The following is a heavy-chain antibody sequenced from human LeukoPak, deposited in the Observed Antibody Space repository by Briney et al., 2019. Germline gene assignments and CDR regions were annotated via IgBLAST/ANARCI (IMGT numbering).Heavy chain of an antibody. V-gene: IGHV1-46*01. CDR1: GYTFTAYF. J-gene: IGHJ4*02. Sequence: ASVTVSFKASGYTFTAYFMHWVREAPGQGLEWMGIINPSGGNTNYAHKFQGRVTMTRDISTSTVYMDLNSLRSEDTAIYYCVLDSYDPLGGGDYWGQGTLVTVSS. D-gene: IGHD3-16*01. CDR2: INPSGGNT. CDR3: VLDSYDPLGGGDY.